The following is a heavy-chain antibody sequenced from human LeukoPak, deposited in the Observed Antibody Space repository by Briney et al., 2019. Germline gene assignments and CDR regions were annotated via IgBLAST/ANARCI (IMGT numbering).Heavy chain of an antibody. V-gene: IGHV3-74*01. Sequence: SGGSLRLSCAASGFTFDDYAMHWVRQAPGKGLEWVSGINTDGSSTSYADSVKGRFTISRDNAKNTLYLQMNSLRAEDTAVYYCARVSIAVAGIVYWGQGTLVTVSS. CDR2: INTDGSST. D-gene: IGHD6-19*01. J-gene: IGHJ4*02. CDR1: GFTFDDYA. CDR3: ARVSIAVAGIVY.